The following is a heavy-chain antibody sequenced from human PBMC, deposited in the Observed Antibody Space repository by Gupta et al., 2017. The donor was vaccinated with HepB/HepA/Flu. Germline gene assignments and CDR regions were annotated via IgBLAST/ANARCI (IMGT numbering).Heavy chain of an antibody. D-gene: IGHD1-1*01. CDR1: RFTFSPYA. J-gene: IGHJ3*02. CDR3: TYNTTGRAFDI. CDR2: ISSTAIGT. Sequence: EVQLLESGGGLVQPGGSVRLSCAASRFTFSPYAMTWVRLAPGKGLEWVSSISSTAIGTYYADSVRGRFTISRDNSQNTLFLEMNSLKADDTAIYYCTYNTTGRAFDIWGQGTMVTVSS. V-gene: IGHV3-23*01.